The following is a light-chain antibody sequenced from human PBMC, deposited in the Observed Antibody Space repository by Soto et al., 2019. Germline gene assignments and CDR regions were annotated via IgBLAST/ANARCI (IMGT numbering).Light chain of an antibody. CDR2: AAS. CDR1: QSVRSH. CDR3: QQYNGWPLT. V-gene: IGKV3-15*01. J-gene: IGKJ4*01. Sequence: EIVMTQSPATLSVSRGERATLSCRASQSVRSHLAWYQQKPGQAPRLLIYAASTRATGIPARFSGSGSETEFTLTISSLQSEDFAVYSCQQYNGWPLTFGGGTKV.